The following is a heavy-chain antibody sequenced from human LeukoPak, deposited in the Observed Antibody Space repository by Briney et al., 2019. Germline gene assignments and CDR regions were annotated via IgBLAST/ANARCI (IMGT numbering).Heavy chain of an antibody. CDR3: AAYYYDSSGYYYGLRYYYYGMDV. CDR2: ISGSGGST. D-gene: IGHD3-22*01. CDR1: GFTVSSNY. V-gene: IGHV3-23*01. Sequence: GGSLRLSCAASGFTVSSNYMSWVRQAPGKGLEWVSAISGSGGSTYYADSVKGRFTISRDNSKNTLYLQMNSLRAEDTAVYYCAAYYYDSSGYYYGLRYYYYGMDVWGQGTTVTVSS. J-gene: IGHJ6*02.